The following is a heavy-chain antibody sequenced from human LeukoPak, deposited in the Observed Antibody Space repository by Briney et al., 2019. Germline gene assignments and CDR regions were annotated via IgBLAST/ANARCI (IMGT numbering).Heavy chain of an antibody. CDR2: IYSGGST. Sequence: PGGSLRLSCAASGFTVSSNYMSWVRQAPGKGLEWVSVIYSGGSTYYADSVKGRFTISRDNSKNTLYLQMNSLRAEDTAVYYCARDYYDSSGYSWFDPWGQGTLVTVSS. V-gene: IGHV3-53*01. CDR3: ARDYYDSSGYSWFDP. J-gene: IGHJ5*02. CDR1: GFTVSSNY. D-gene: IGHD3-22*01.